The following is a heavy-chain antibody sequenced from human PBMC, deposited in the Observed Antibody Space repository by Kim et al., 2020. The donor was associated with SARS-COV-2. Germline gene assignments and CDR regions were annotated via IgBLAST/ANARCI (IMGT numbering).Heavy chain of an antibody. V-gene: IGHV3-30*02. CDR3: AKGFDSSAETYYYYGMDV. J-gene: IGHJ6*02. D-gene: IGHD6-25*01. Sequence: NGRFTISKDNSKNTLYLQMNSLGAEDTAVYYCAKGFDSSAETYYYYGMDVWGPGTTVTVSS.